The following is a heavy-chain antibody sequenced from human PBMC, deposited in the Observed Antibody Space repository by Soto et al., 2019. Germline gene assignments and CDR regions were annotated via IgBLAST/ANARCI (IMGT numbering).Heavy chain of an antibody. V-gene: IGHV4-34*01. CDR3: ARARITIFGVVYYYYMDV. D-gene: IGHD3-3*01. CDR1: GGSFSGYY. CDR2: INHSGST. Sequence: SETLSLTCAVYGGSFSGYYWSWIRQPPGKGLEWIGEINHSGSTNYNPSLKSRVTISVDTSKNQFSLKLSSVTAADTAVYYCARARITIFGVVYYYYMDVWGKGTTVTVSS. J-gene: IGHJ6*03.